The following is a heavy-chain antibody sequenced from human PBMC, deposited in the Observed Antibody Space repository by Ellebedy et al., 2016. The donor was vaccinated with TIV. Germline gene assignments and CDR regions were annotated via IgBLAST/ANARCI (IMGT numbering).Heavy chain of an antibody. Sequence: MPSETLSLTCTVSGGSISSSSHSWGWIRQPPGKGLEWIGSLYHSGITYYNPSLNSRVILSVETSKNQFSLKLNSVTAADTAIYYCARHYENSYYAMDVWGQGTTVTVSS. CDR3: ARHYENSYYAMDV. D-gene: IGHD3-16*01. CDR1: GGSISSSSHS. V-gene: IGHV4-39*01. CDR2: LYHSGIT. J-gene: IGHJ6*02.